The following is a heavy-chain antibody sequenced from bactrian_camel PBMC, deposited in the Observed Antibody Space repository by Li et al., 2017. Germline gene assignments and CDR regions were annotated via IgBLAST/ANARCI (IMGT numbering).Heavy chain of an antibody. Sequence: VQLVESGGGTVQTGGSLRLTCEVPEFTTSNNCMGWFREVPGKEREAVALIDSEFPATYADFVKGRFSISLDNAKNTLYPQMNNLKPEDTAMYYCAADVGSMSGNCQPNYWGQGTQVTVS. D-gene: IGHD6*01. J-gene: IGHJ4*01. V-gene: IGHV3S53*01. CDR3: AADVGSMSGNCQPNY. CDR2: IDSEFPA. CDR1: EFTTSNNC.